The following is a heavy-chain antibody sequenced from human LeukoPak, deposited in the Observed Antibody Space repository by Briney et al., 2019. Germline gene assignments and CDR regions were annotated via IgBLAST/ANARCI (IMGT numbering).Heavy chain of an antibody. D-gene: IGHD6-6*01. CDR3: GRGPSVAGRGGDY. J-gene: IGHJ4*02. CDR1: GHPVSRNH. CDR2: IYSGGGT. Sequence: GVSLTLPCTASGHPVSRNHMIWVRQATGRALVWVSVIYSGGGTFYADSVKGRFTISRDNSKNTMYLQMNSLRAEDTAVYYCGRGPSVAGRGGDYWGQGTLVTVSS. V-gene: IGHV3-53*01.